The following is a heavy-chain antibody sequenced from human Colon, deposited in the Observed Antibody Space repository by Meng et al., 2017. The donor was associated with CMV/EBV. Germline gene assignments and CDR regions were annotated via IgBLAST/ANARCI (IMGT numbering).Heavy chain of an antibody. CDR3: AKDLLPSMIIMSPAFDV. Sequence: GESLKISCAVSGFSVSNNQMSWLRQAQGKGLEWVSIIYSGGGTYYGDSVKDRFTISRDNSKQILYLQMHSLRDEDTAVYYCAKDLLPSMIIMSPAFDVWGQGAMVTVSS. CDR2: IYSGGGT. J-gene: IGHJ3*01. V-gene: IGHV3-53*01. D-gene: IGHD3-22*01. CDR1: GFSVSNNQ.